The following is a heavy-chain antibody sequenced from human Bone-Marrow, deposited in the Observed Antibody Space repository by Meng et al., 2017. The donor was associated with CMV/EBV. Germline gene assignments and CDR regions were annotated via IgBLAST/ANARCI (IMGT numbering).Heavy chain of an antibody. Sequence: SETLSLTCAVSGGSISSSNWWSWVRQPPGKGLEWIGEIYHSGSTNYNPFLKSRVTISVDKSKNQSSLKLSSVTAADTAVYYCARVSSYYYDRSGFDYWGKGTLVTVSS. V-gene: IGHV4-4*02. J-gene: IGHJ4*02. CDR3: ARVSSYYYDRSGFDY. D-gene: IGHD3-22*01. CDR2: IYHSGST. CDR1: GGSISSSNW.